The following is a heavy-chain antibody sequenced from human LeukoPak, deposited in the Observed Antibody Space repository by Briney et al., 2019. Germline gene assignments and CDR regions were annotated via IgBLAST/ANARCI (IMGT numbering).Heavy chain of an antibody. CDR3: ARDPYSGSYGDSYYYYMDV. D-gene: IGHD1-26*01. V-gene: IGHV3-7*01. CDR2: IKQDGSEK. CDR1: GFTFSSYW. J-gene: IGHJ6*03. Sequence: GGSLRLSCAASGFTFSSYWMSWVRQAPGKGLEWVANIKQDGSEKYYVDSVKGRFTISRDNAKNSLYLQMNSLRAEDTAVYYCARDPYSGSYGDSYYYYMDVWGKGTTVTISS.